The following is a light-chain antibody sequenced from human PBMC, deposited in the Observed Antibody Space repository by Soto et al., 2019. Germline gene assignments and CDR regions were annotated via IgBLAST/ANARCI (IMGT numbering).Light chain of an antibody. Sequence: DNQVTEAQTLVSASVGDTVTRTCRASKGIGIEVAWDEQKPGKAPKLLISAASTLQSGVPSRFSCSGSGTEFTLTITSLQPEDFANYYCQQLVSYPQFGGGTKV. J-gene: IGKJ4*02. V-gene: IGKV1-9*01. CDR3: QQLVSYPQ. CDR2: AAS. CDR1: KGIGIE.